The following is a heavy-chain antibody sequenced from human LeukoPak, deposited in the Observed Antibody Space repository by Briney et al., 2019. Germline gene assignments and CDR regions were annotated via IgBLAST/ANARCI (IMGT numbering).Heavy chain of an antibody. V-gene: IGHV3-21*01. J-gene: IGHJ5*02. CDR2: ISSSSSYI. CDR3: ARAVGAGYCSSTSCYINWFDP. CDR1: GFTFDDYA. D-gene: IGHD2-2*03. Sequence: GRSLRLSCAASGFTFDDYAMNWVRQAPGKGLEWVSSISSSSSYIYYADSVKGRFTISRDNAKNSLYLQMNSLRAEDTAVYYCARAVGAGYCSSTSCYINWFDPWGQGTLVTVSS.